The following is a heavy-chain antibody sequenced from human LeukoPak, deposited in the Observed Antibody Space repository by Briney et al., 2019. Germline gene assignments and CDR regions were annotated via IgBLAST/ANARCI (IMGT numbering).Heavy chain of an antibody. CDR3: ARGPATVAGTEYFDY. CDR1: GGSISSGGYS. V-gene: IGHV4-30-2*01. D-gene: IGHD6-19*01. Sequence: SQTLSLTCAVSGGSISSGGYSWSWIRQPPGKGLEWIGYIYHSGRTYYNPSLKSRVTISVDRSKNQFSLKLSSVTAADTAVYYCARGPATVAGTEYFDYWGQGTLVTVSS. J-gene: IGHJ4*02. CDR2: IYHSGRT.